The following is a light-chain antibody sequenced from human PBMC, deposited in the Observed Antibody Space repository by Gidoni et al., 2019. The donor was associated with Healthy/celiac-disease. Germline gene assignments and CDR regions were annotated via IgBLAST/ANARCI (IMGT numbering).Light chain of an antibody. J-gene: IGKJ1*01. CDR1: QSVSSN. CDR3: QQYNNWPRT. V-gene: IGKV3-15*01. CDR2: GAS. Sequence: EIVMTQSTATLSVSPGERATLSCRASQSVSSNLAWYQQKPGQAPRLLIYGASTRATGIPARFSGSGSGTEFTLTISSLQSEDFAVYYCQQYNNWPRTFXXXTKVEIK.